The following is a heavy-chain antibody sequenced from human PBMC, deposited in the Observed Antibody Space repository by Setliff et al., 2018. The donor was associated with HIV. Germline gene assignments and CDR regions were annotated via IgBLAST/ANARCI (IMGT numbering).Heavy chain of an antibody. CDR1: GGSVSNYY. CDR3: ARGVARQVVIDRWFDP. Sequence: PSETLSLTCTVSGGSVSNYYWTWIRQSAGKGLDWIGHINTSGSTKYNPSLKSRTTMSVDSSGNQFSLNLNSVTAADTAIYYCARGVARQVVIDRWFDPWGQGTPVTVSS. J-gene: IGHJ5*02. CDR2: INTSGST. V-gene: IGHV4-4*07. D-gene: IGHD2-21*01.